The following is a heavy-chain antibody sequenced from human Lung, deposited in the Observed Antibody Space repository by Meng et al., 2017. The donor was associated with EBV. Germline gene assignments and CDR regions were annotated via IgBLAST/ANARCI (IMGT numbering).Heavy chain of an antibody. V-gene: IGHV3-23*01. D-gene: IGHD5-12*01. CDR3: AKPNSGYARAYFDY. CDR2: ISGSGGST. Sequence: EVQLLESGGGLVQPGXSLRLPGPASGFTFSSYAMSWVRQAPGKGLEWVSAISGSGGSTYYADSVKGRFTISRDNSKNTLYLQMNSLRAEDTAVYYCAKPNSGYARAYFDYWGQGTLVTVSS. CDR1: GFTFSSYA. J-gene: IGHJ4*02.